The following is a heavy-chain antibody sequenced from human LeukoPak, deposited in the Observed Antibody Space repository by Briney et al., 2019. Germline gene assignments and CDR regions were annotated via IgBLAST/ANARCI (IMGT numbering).Heavy chain of an antibody. Sequence: ASVKVSCKASGYTFTGYYMHWVRQAPGQGLEWMGWINPNSGGTNYAQKFQGRVTMTRDTSISAAYMELSRLRSDDTAVYYCAREGSSRGRYAFDIWGQGTMVTVSS. CDR3: AREGSSRGRYAFDI. J-gene: IGHJ3*02. V-gene: IGHV1-2*02. CDR2: INPNSGGT. D-gene: IGHD6-13*01. CDR1: GYTFTGYY.